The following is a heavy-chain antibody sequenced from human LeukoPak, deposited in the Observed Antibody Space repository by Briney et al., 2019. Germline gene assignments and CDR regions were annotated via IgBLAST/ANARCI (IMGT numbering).Heavy chain of an antibody. CDR1: GYTFTSYD. CDR3: ASGPILWWELYAFDI. CDR2: MNPNSGNT. Sequence: AXVKVSCKASGYTFTSYDINWVRQAPGQGVEGMGWMNPNSGNTDYAQKFQGRVTMNRNTFISTAYMEMSRLRSEDTGVYYCASGPILWWELYAFDIWGQGTMVTVSS. J-gene: IGHJ3*02. D-gene: IGHD2-21*01. V-gene: IGHV1-8*01.